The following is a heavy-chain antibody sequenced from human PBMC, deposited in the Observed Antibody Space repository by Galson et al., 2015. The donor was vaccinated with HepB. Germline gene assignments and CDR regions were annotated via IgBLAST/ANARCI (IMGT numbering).Heavy chain of an antibody. CDR3: APPWVGAIPYYMDV. Sequence: SLRLSCAASGFTFSSYAMSWVRQAPGKGLEWVSAISGSGGSTYYADSVKGRFTISRDNSKNTLYLQMNSLRAEDTAVYYCAPPWVGAIPYYMDVWGKGTTVTVSS. V-gene: IGHV3-23*01. J-gene: IGHJ6*03. CDR2: ISGSGGST. D-gene: IGHD1-26*01. CDR1: GFTFSSYA.